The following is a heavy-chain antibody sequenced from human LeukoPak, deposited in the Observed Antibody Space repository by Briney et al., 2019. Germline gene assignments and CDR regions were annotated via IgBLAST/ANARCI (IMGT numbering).Heavy chain of an antibody. CDR3: ARDFGGTYVAIY. CDR2: INHSGST. Sequence: SETLSLTCAVYGGSFSGYYWSWIRQPPGKGLEWIGEINHSGSTNYNPSLKSRVTMSVDTSKNQFSLKLSSVTAADTAMYYCARDFGGTYVAIYWGQGTLVTVSS. V-gene: IGHV4-34*01. J-gene: IGHJ4*02. CDR1: GGSFSGYY. D-gene: IGHD3-3*01.